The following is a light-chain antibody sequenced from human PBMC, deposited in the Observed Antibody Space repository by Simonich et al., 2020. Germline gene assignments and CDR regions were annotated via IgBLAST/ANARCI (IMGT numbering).Light chain of an antibody. CDR3: QQYYSTPLT. J-gene: IGKJ4*01. CDR1: QSVLSSANNKNY. Sequence: DIVMTQSPDSLAGSLGERATINCTSSQSVLSSANNKNYLAWYQQKPGQPPKLLIYWASTRESGVPERFSGSGSGTDFTLTISSLQAEDVAVYYCQQYYSTPLTFGGGTKVEIK. V-gene: IGKV4-1*01. CDR2: WAS.